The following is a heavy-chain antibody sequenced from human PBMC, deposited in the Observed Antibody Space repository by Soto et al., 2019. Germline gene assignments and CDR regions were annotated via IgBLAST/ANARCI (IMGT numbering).Heavy chain of an antibody. CDR1: GGSFSGYY. V-gene: IGHV4-34*01. D-gene: IGHD3-3*01. Sequence: SETLSLTCAVYGGSFSGYYWSWIRQPPGKGLEWIGEINHSGSTNYNPSLKSRVTISVDTSKNQFSLKLSSVTAADTAVYYCARGPMYYDFWSPWSYYFDYWGQGTLVTVSS. J-gene: IGHJ4*02. CDR3: ARGPMYYDFWSPWSYYFDY. CDR2: INHSGST.